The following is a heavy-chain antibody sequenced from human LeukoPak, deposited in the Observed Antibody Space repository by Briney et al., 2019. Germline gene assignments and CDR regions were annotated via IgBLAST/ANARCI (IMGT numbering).Heavy chain of an antibody. Sequence: PSETLSVTCTVSGASVSSASYWTWIRQPPGKGVEWIAHIYNGVNTNYNPSLKSRVTISVDTSKNQFSLRLNSVTAADTAVYYCARSRAFNSGAFDPWGQGSLVTVSS. CDR1: GASVSSASY. CDR3: ARSRAFNSGAFDP. V-gene: IGHV4-61*01. D-gene: IGHD1-26*01. CDR2: IYNGVNT. J-gene: IGHJ5*02.